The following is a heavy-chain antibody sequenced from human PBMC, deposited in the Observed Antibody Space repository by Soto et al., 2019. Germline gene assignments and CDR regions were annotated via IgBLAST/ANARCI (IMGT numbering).Heavy chain of an antibody. D-gene: IGHD3-3*01. CDR1: GFTFSDFA. V-gene: IGHV3-30-3*01. Sequence: PGGSLRLSCAASGFTFSDFAINWVRQAPGKGLEWVAVISFDANNEMYADSVKGRFTISRVTSKNTVYLQMDSLRADDTAVYYCARGGERNFWSGYPDYWGQGTQVTVSS. J-gene: IGHJ4*02. CDR2: ISFDANNE. CDR3: ARGGERNFWSGYPDY.